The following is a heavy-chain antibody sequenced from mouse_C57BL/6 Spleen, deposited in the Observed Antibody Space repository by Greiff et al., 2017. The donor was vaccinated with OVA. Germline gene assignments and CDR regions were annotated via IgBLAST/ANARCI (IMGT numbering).Heavy chain of an antibody. CDR1: GFTFSDYG. D-gene: IGHD2-4*01. V-gene: IGHV5-15*01. CDR2: ISNLAYSI. J-gene: IGHJ3*01. Sequence: EVMLVESGGGLVQPGGSLKLSCAASGFTFSDYGMAWVRQAPRKGPEWVAFISNLAYSINYADTVKGRFTISRENAKNTLYREMSSLWSEDTAMYYCAIYYDYVGWFAYCGPGTLVTVSA. CDR3: AIYYDYVGWFAY.